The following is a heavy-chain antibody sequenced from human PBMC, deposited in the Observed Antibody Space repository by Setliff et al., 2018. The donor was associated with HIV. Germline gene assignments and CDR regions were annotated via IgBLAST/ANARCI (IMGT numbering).Heavy chain of an antibody. J-gene: IGHJ3*01. CDR1: GFSLSTSEMG. V-gene: IGHV2-5*02. Sequence: SGPTLVNPTETLTLTCTLSGFSLSTSEMGVGWIRQPPGKALEWLAVIYWDDDKRYSPSLKSRLTITKDTSKNRVVLRMAKMDPVDTATYYRAHLATPTVRQHAFDVWGQGTMVTVSS. D-gene: IGHD2-15*01. CDR3: AHLATPTVRQHAFDV. CDR2: IYWDDDK.